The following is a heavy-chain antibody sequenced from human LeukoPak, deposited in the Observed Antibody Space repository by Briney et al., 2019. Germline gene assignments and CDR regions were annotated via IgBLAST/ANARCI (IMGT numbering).Heavy chain of an antibody. CDR1: GFTFGDYA. CDR2: IRSKAYGGTT. J-gene: IGHJ4*02. D-gene: IGHD3-10*01. Sequence: GGSLRLSCTASGFTFGDYAMSWFRQAPGKGLEWVGFIRSKAYGGTTEYAASVKGRFTISRDDSKSIAYLQMNSLKTEDTAEYYCTRSGYYGSGRVFDYWGQGTLVTVSS. V-gene: IGHV3-49*03. CDR3: TRSGYYGSGRVFDY.